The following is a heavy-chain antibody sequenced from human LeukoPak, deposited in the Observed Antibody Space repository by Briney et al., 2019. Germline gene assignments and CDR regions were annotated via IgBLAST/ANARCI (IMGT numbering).Heavy chain of an antibody. CDR1: GGSISSSSYY. J-gene: IGHJ4*02. D-gene: IGHD1-26*01. CDR2: IYYSGST. V-gene: IGHV4-39*01. CDR3: ARRGYSGSPYFDY. Sequence: SETLSLTCTASGGSISSSSYYWGWIRQPPGKGLEWIGSIYYSGSTYYNPSLKSRVTISVDTSENQFSLKLSSVTAADTAVYYCARRGYSGSPYFDYWGQGTLVTVSS.